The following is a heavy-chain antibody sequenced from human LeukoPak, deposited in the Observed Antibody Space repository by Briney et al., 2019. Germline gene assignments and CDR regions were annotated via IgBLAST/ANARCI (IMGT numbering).Heavy chain of an antibody. J-gene: IGHJ4*02. V-gene: IGHV3-30-3*01. Sequence: GGSLRLSCAASGFTFSSYAMHWVRQAPGKGLEWVAVISYDGSNKYYADSVKGRFTISRDNSKNTLYLQMNSLRAEDTAVYYCARGGYNWNYVDYWGQGTLVTVSS. CDR2: ISYDGSNK. D-gene: IGHD1-20*01. CDR3: ARGGYNWNYVDY. CDR1: GFTFSSYA.